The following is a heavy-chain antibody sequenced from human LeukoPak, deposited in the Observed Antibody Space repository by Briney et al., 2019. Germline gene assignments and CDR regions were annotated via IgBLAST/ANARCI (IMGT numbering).Heavy chain of an antibody. CDR3: ARGYCTNGVCFDY. V-gene: IGHV3-30*03. D-gene: IGHD2-8*01. CDR2: ISYDGSNK. CDR1: GFTFSSYG. Sequence: SGGSLRLSCAASGFTFSSYGMHWVRQAPGKGLEWVAVISYDGSNKYYADSVKGRFTISRDNSKNTLYLQMNSLRAEDTAVYYCARGYCTNGVCFDYWGQGTLVTVSS. J-gene: IGHJ4*02.